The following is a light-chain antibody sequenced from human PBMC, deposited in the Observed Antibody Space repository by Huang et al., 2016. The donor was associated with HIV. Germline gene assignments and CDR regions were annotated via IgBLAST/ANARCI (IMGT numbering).Light chain of an antibody. CDR3: QQSFATPYT. Sequence: DIQMTQSPSSLSASVGDGVTIVCRASQTIGTYFNWYQQKPGKAPALLIYSASTLQSAVPARFSGSGYGAVFALTIRGLQPEDFAIYYCQQSFATPYTFGEGTKLDIK. CDR2: SAS. J-gene: IGKJ2*01. CDR1: QTIGTY. V-gene: IGKV1-39*01.